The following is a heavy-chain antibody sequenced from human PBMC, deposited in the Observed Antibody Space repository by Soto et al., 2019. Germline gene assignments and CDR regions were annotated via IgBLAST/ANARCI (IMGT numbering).Heavy chain of an antibody. CDR1: GFTFSSYS. CDR3: ATALYSGYDALDI. V-gene: IGHV3-74*01. J-gene: IGHJ3*02. CDR2: INSDGSGT. Sequence: PGGSLILSCAASGFTFSSYSMNWVRQAPGKGLEWVSCINSDGSGTNYADSVKGRFTISRDNAKNTLYLQVNSLRVEDTAVYYCATALYSGYDALDIWGQGTMVTVSS. D-gene: IGHD5-12*01.